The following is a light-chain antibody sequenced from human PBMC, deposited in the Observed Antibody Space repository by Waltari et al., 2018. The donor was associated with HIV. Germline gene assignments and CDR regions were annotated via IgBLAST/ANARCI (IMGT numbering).Light chain of an antibody. CDR3: GSYITNTNVL. J-gene: IGLJ2*01. V-gene: IGLV2-14*01. CDR2: EVS. Sequence: QSALTQPASVSGSPGQSITISCTGTRSNVGPYTYFSWYQQHPGKAPQLIIYEVSNRPSGVSNRFSGSKSGNTASLTISGLQAEDEAYYYCGSYITNTNVLFGGGTRLTVL. CDR1: RSNVGPYTY.